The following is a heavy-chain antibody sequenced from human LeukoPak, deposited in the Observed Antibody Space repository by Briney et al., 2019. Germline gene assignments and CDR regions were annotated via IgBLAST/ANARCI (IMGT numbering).Heavy chain of an antibody. V-gene: IGHV1-8*01. CDR2: MNPNSGNT. Sequence: ASVKVSCKASGYTFTSYDINWVRQATGQGLEWMGWMNPNSGNTGYAQKFQGRVTMTEDTSTDTAYMELSSLRSEDTAVYYCATAGALTFYGMDVWGQGTTVTVSS. CDR1: GYTFTSYD. CDR3: ATAGALTFYGMDV. J-gene: IGHJ6*02. D-gene: IGHD3-10*01.